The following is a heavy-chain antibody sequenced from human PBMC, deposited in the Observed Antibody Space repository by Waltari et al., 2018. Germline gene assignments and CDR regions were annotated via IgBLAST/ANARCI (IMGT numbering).Heavy chain of an antibody. CDR2: IVPVVGSA. J-gene: IGHJ6*03. V-gene: IGHV1-69*12. Sequence: QVELVQSGAEVKKPGSSVKVSCKVSRDTFDFNRFVMTWVRQAPGQGLEWMGGIVPVVGSATYARKFQGRVTITADESTNTAYMELSSLRSEDTALYYCARGLLSGTTDYFYHYMDVWGKGTTVTISS. CDR1: RDTFDFNRFV. CDR3: ARGLLSGTTDYFYHYMDV. D-gene: IGHD1-7*01.